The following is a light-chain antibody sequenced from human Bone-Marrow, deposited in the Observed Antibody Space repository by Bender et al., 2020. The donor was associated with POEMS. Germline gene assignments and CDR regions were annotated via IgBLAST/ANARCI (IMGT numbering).Light chain of an antibody. CDR2: KNN. CDR1: SSNIGNHG. CDR3: SAWDDSLSGWV. J-gene: IGLJ3*02. Sequence: QSVVTQPPSLSEAPRQRVTISCSGSSSNIGNHGVNWYQQLPGTTPKLLVYKNNQRPSGVPERFSGSKSGTSASLAISELQSEDEALYYCSAWDDSLSGWVFGGGTKLTVL. V-gene: IGLV1-36*01.